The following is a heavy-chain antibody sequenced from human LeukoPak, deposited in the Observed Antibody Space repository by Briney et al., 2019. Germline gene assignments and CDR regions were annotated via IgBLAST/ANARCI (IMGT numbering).Heavy chain of an antibody. CDR3: ARERQLGRLAFGKEGSAFDY. D-gene: IGHD1-1*01. Sequence: GGSLRLSCAASGFTFYDYYMSWIPQAPGKGLEWVSYISSSGSTIYYADSVKGRFTISRDNAKNSLYLQMNSLRAEDTAVYYWARERQLGRLAFGKEGSAFDYWGQGTLVTVSS. V-gene: IGHV3-11*04. CDR1: GFTFYDYY. J-gene: IGHJ4*02. CDR2: ISSSGSTI.